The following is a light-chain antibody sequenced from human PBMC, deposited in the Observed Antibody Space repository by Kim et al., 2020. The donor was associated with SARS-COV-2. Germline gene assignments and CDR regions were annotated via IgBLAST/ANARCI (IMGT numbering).Light chain of an antibody. CDR1: SCDVGGYNY. CDR3: SSYTSSSTPVV. J-gene: IGLJ2*01. Sequence: QSITISCTGTSCDVGGYNYVSWYQQHPGKAPKLMIYDVSNRPSGVSNRFSGSKSGNTASLTISGLQAEDEADYYCSSYTSSSTPVVFGGGTQLTVL. CDR2: DVS. V-gene: IGLV2-14*03.